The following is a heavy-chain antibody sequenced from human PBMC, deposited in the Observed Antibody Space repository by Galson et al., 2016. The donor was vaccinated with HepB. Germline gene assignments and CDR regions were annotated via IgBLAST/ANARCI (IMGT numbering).Heavy chain of an antibody. CDR1: GFTFSSYG. J-gene: IGHJ4*01. CDR3: AKDLLPSGAGREDNFDY. D-gene: IGHD6-19*01. Sequence: SLRLSCAASGFTFSSYGMHWVRQAPGKGLEWVAVIWYDGNNKYYADSVKGRFTISRDNSKKMLYLQMNSLRAEDTAIYYCAKDLLPSGAGREDNFDYLGQVTLITVSS. V-gene: IGHV3-33*06. CDR2: IWYDGNNK.